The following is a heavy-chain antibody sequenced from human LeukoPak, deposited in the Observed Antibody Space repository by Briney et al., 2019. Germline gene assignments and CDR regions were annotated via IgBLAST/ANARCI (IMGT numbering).Heavy chain of an antibody. J-gene: IGHJ4*02. CDR2: INYSGST. Sequence: PSETLSLTCTVSGGSIRTYYWSWIRQPPGKGLEWIGYINYSGSTKYNPSLKSRVTILVDTSKNHFSLKLSSVTAADTAVYYCARAYGSGHIDYWGQGTLVTVSS. D-gene: IGHD3-10*01. CDR3: ARAYGSGHIDY. V-gene: IGHV4-59*08. CDR1: GGSIRTYY.